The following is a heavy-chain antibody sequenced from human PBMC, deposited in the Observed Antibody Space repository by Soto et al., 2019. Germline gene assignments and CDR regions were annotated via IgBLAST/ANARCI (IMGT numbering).Heavy chain of an antibody. CDR2: MNPNSANT. V-gene: IGHV1-8*01. J-gene: IGHJ4*02. Sequence: QVQLVQSGAEVKKPGASLKVSCKASGYSFTSYDMNWVRQVPGQGPEWMGWMNPNSANTGYAQKFQGRITMSRDMSTRTAYMELSSLTSEDTALYYCAKGGPDGFCSGGRCYFDYWGQGTLVTVSS. CDR1: GYSFTSYD. D-gene: IGHD2-15*01. CDR3: AKGGPDGFCSGGRCYFDY.